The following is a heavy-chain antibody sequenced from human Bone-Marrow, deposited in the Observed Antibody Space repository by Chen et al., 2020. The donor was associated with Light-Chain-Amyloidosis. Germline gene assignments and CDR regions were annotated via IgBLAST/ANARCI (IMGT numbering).Heavy chain of an antibody. V-gene: IGHV5-51*01. CDR3: ARRRDGYNFDY. Sequence: GYTFPNYWIGWVRQMPGKGLEWMGVIYPDDSDARYSPSFEGQVTISADKSITTAYLQWRSLKASDTAMYYCARRRDGYNFDYWGQGTLVTGAS. J-gene: IGHJ4*02. CDR2: IYPDDSDA. CDR1: GYTFPNYW. D-gene: IGHD5-12*01.